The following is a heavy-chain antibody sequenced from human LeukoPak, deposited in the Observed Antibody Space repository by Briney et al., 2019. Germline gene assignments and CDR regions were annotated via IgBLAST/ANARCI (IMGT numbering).Heavy chain of an antibody. J-gene: IGHJ4*02. CDR1: GFTFSSYS. V-gene: IGHV3-48*04. CDR3: ARRGLGYDFWSGYFDY. Sequence: PGGSLRLSCAASGFTFSSYSMNWVRQAPGKGLEWVSYISSSSSTIYYADSVKGRFTISRDNAKNSLYLQMNSLRAEDTAVYYCARRGLGYDFWSGYFDYWGQGTLVTVSS. CDR2: ISSSSSTI. D-gene: IGHD3-3*01.